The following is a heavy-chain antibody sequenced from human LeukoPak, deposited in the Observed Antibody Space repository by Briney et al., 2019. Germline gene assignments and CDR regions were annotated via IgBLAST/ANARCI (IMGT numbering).Heavy chain of an antibody. V-gene: IGHV3-11*01. Sequence: PGGSLRLSREASGFTFRDYQMSWIPQAPGKGLELVSYIRSSGSDTYYADSVKSRFTISRYNTKNALYLQMNSLRADDTAVYYCARRGANSGHTFDYWGQGTLVSVSS. D-gene: IGHD5-12*01. CDR2: IRSSGSDT. CDR1: GFTFRDYQ. J-gene: IGHJ4*02. CDR3: ARRGANSGHTFDY.